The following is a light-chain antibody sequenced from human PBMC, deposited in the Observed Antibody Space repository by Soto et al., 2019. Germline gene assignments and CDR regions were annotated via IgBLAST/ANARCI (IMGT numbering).Light chain of an antibody. CDR3: TSYTTINTYI. J-gene: IGLJ1*01. CDR2: EVI. V-gene: IGLV2-14*01. Sequence: SALTQPASVSGSPGQSITISCTGTSSDIGDYDYVSWYQQHPGKAPKLIIYEVINRPSGVSDRFSGSKSGNTASLTISGLQSEDEADYYCTSYTTINTYIFGTGTKVTVL. CDR1: SSDIGDYDY.